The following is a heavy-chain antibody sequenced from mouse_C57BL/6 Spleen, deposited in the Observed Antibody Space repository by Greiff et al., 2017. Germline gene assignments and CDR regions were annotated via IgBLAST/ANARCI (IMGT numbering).Heavy chain of an antibody. V-gene: IGHV1-64*01. Sequence: QVQLKQPGAELVKPGASVKLSCKASGYTFTSYWMHWVKQRPGQGLEWIGMIHPNSGSTNYNEKFKSKATLTVDKSSSTAYMQLSSLTSEDSAVYYCARGGRSLDYYAMDYWGQGTSVTVSS. CDR1: GYTFTSYW. CDR3: ARGGRSLDYYAMDY. J-gene: IGHJ4*01. CDR2: IHPNSGST.